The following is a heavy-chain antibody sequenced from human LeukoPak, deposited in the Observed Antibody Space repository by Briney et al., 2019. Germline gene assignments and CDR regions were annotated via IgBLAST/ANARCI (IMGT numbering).Heavy chain of an antibody. CDR1: GGTFSYYA. Sequence: SVKVSCKASGGTFSYYAISWVRQAPGQGLEWMGGIIPIFDTADYAQKFQGRVTITADESTNTAHMELSSLRTEDTAVYYCARDLVGSTTSYSSGAWDYWGQGTLVTVSS. V-gene: IGHV1-69*13. J-gene: IGHJ4*02. CDR2: IIPIFDTA. D-gene: IGHD3-9*01. CDR3: ARDLVGSTTSYSSGAWDY.